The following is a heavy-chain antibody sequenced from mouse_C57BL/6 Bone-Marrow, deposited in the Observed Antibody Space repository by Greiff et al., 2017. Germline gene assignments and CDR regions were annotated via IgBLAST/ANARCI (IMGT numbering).Heavy chain of an antibody. CDR2: IYPSDSET. CDR1: GYTFTSYW. V-gene: IGHV1-61*01. D-gene: IGHD2-4*01. CDR3: ASRDDYEDY. Sequence: QVQLKQPGAELVRPGSSVKLSCKASGYTFTSYWMDWVKQRPGQGLEWIGNIYPSDSETHYNQKFKDKATLTVDKSSSTAYMQLSSLTSEDSAVYYCASRDDYEDYWGQGTTLTVSS. J-gene: IGHJ2*01.